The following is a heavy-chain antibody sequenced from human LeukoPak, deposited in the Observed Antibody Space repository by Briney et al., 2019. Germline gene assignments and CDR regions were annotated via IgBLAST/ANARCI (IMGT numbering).Heavy chain of an antibody. D-gene: IGHD2-2*02. CDR1: GYTLTELS. Sequence: ASVKVSCKVSGYTLTELSMHWVRQAPGKGLEWMGGFDPEDGKTIYAQKFQGRVTMTEDTSTDTAYMELSSLRSEDTAVYYCATARDCSSSSSYIRGFDYWGQGTLVTVSS. CDR3: ATARDCSSSSSYIRGFDY. CDR2: FDPEDGKT. J-gene: IGHJ4*02. V-gene: IGHV1-24*01.